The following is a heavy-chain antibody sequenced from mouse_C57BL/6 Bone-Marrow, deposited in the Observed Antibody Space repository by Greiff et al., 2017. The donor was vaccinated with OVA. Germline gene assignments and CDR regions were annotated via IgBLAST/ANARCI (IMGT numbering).Heavy chain of an antibody. V-gene: IGHV1-81*01. CDR1: GYTFTSYG. CDR2: IYPRSGNT. Sequence: VQLQESGAELARPGASVKLSCKASGYTFTSYGISWVKQRTGQGLEWIGEIYPRSGNTYYNEKFKGKATLTADKSSSTAYMELRSLTSEDSAVYFLAREGYYGSRHRYFGVWGKGTTVTVSS. D-gene: IGHD1-1*01. CDR3: AREGYYGSRHRYFGV. J-gene: IGHJ1*03.